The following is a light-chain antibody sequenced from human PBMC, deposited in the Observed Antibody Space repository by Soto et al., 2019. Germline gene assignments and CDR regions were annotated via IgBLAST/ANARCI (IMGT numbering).Light chain of an antibody. CDR1: SRDFCCYYS. CDR3: SSYAGINNLAG. V-gene: IGLV2-8*01. J-gene: IGLJ1*01. Sequence: QYPLTQPPSASGPPVQLVTISCTGTSRDFCCYYSVSWYQQQPGKAPKLMIYEVTKRPSGVPDRFSGSKSGSTASLTVSGLQAEDEADYYCSSYAGINNLAGFGTGTKVTV. CDR2: EVT.